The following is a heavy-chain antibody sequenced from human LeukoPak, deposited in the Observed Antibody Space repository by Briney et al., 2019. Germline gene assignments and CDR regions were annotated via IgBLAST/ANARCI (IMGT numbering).Heavy chain of an antibody. J-gene: IGHJ4*02. Sequence: SETLSLTCAVYGGSFSGYYWSWIRQPPGKGLEWIGEINHSGSTNYNPSLKSRVTISVDTSKNQFSLKLSSVTAADTAVYYCARRRIAVAGPPTYFDYWGQGTLVTVSS. V-gene: IGHV4-34*01. CDR2: INHSGST. CDR1: GGSFSGYY. CDR3: ARRRIAVAGPPTYFDY. D-gene: IGHD6-19*01.